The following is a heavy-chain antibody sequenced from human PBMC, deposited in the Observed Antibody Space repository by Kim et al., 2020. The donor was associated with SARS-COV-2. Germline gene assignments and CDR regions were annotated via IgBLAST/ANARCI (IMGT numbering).Heavy chain of an antibody. V-gene: IGHV3-30*03. Sequence: GGSLRLSCAASGFTFSSYGMHWVRQAPGKGLEWVAVISYDGSNKYYADSVKGRFTISRDNSKNTLYLQMNSLRPEDTAVYYCATYYDSITWGQGTLVTVSS. CDR1: GFTFSSYG. CDR3: ATYYDSIT. CDR2: ISYDGSNK. D-gene: IGHD3-22*01. J-gene: IGHJ4*02.